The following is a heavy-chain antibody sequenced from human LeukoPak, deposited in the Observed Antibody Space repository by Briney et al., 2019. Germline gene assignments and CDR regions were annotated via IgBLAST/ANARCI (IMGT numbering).Heavy chain of an antibody. V-gene: IGHV4-34*01. CDR1: GGSFSGYY. CDR2: INHSGST. Sequence: PSETLSLTCAVYGGSFSGYYWSWIRQPPGKGLEWIGEINHSGSTNYNPSLKSRVTISVDTSKNQFSLKLSSVTAADTAVYYCACTYYQPGGRPAGFDYWGQGTLVTVSS. D-gene: IGHD3-10*01. J-gene: IGHJ4*02. CDR3: ACTYYQPGGRPAGFDY.